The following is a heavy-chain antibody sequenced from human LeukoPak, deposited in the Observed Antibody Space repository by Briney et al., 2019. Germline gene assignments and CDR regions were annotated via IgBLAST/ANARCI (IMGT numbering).Heavy chain of an antibody. CDR3: ARGPSSGWNYYYYMDV. J-gene: IGHJ6*03. CDR2: ISSDGGTI. Sequence: GGSLRLSCAASGFTFSRHSMNWVRQAPGKGLEWGSYISSDGGTIYYADSVKGRFTISRDNAKNSLYLQMNSLRAEDTAVYYCARGPSSGWNYYYYMDVWGKGTTVTISS. CDR1: GFTFSRHS. D-gene: IGHD6-19*01. V-gene: IGHV3-48*04.